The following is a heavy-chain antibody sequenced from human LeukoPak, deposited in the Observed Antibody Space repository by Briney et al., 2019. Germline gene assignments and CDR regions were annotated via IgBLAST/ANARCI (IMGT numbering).Heavy chain of an antibody. V-gene: IGHV1-46*01. Sequence: ASVKVSCKASGYTITSYYMHWVRQAPGQCLLCMGLINPSGGSTSYAQKFQGRVTMTRDTSTSTVYMELSSRRSEDTAVYYCARVRSGYYPRYAFDIWGQGTMVTVSS. J-gene: IGHJ3*02. CDR2: INPSGGST. CDR1: GYTITSYY. D-gene: IGHD3-22*01. CDR3: ARVRSGYYPRYAFDI.